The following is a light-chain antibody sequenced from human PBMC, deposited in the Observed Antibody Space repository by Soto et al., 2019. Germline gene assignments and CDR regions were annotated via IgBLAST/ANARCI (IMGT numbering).Light chain of an antibody. CDR2: LNSDGSH. Sequence: QLVLTQSPSASASLGASVKLTCTLSSGHSSYAIAWHQQQPEKGPRYLMKLNSDGSHSKGDGIPDRFSGSSSGAERYLTISSLQSEDEADYYCQTGGTVWVFGGGTKVTVL. CDR3: QTGGTVWV. V-gene: IGLV4-69*01. J-gene: IGLJ3*02. CDR1: SGHSSYA.